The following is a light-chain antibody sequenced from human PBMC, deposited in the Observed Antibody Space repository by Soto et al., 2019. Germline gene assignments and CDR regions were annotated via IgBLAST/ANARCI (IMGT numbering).Light chain of an antibody. CDR2: GAS. V-gene: IGKV3-15*01. CDR3: QQRSSWPLIT. Sequence: DIVMTQSPATLSVAPGERVTFSCRASQGVSRKLAWYQHKPGQAPRLLISGASTGATGIPARFSGSGSGTEFTLTISSLQSEDCAIYYCQQRSSWPLITFGQGTRLEIK. CDR1: QGVSRK. J-gene: IGKJ5*01.